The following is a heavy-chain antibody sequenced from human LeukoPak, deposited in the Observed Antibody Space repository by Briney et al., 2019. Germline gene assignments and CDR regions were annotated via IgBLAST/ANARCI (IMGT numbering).Heavy chain of an antibody. CDR2: IRSNVNNCAT. CDR1: GFTFSGSA. V-gene: IGHV3-73*01. Sequence: PGGSLRLCCAASGFTFSGSAMHWVRQASGKGLEWVGRIRSNVNNCATAYAASVRGRFTISRDDSKNTAYLQMNSLKTEDTAIYYCARSTREVGERFDSWGQGTLVTVSS. CDR3: ARSTREVGERFDS. J-gene: IGHJ4*02. D-gene: IGHD3-10*01.